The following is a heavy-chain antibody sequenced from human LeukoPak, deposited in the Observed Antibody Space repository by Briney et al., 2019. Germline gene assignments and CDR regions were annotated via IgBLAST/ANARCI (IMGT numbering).Heavy chain of an antibody. V-gene: IGHV3-11*04. Sequence: GGSLTLSCAASGFTFSDYYITWIRQAPGKGLEWVSYISTFGSTKYYADSVRGRFTISRDNAKNSLYLQMNSLRADDTAVYYCARVTRRNYGRWALDYWGQGALAIVSS. CDR1: GFTFSDYY. D-gene: IGHD1-7*01. J-gene: IGHJ4*02. CDR3: ARVTRRNYGRWALDY. CDR2: ISTFGSTK.